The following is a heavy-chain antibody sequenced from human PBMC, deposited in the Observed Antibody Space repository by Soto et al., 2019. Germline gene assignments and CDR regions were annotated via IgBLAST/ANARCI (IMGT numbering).Heavy chain of an antibody. CDR1: GYTFTSYG. V-gene: IGHV1-18*01. CDR3: ARDFSGHSSSWYRGFDP. J-gene: IGHJ5*02. D-gene: IGHD6-13*01. CDR2: ISAYNGNT. Sequence: GASVKVSCKASGYTFTSYGISWVRQAPGQGLEWMGWISAYNGNTNYAQKLQGRVTMTTDTSTSTAYMELRSLRSDDTAVYYCARDFSGHSSSWYRGFDPWGQGTLVTVSS.